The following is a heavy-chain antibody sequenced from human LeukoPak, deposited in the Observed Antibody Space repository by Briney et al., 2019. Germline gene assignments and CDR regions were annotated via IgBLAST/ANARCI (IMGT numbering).Heavy chain of an antibody. D-gene: IGHD3-16*02. J-gene: IGHJ5*02. Sequence: PSETLSLTCTVSGGSISSSSYYWGWIRQPPGKGLEWIGSIYYSGSTYYNPSLKSRVTISVDTSKNQFSLKLSSVTAADTAVYYPAGYDYVWGSYRAWGQGTLVTVSS. V-gene: IGHV4-39*07. CDR2: IYYSGST. CDR3: AGYDYVWGSYRA. CDR1: GGSISSSSYY.